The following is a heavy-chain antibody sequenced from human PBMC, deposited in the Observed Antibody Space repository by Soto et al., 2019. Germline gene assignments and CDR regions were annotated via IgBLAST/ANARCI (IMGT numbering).Heavy chain of an antibody. CDR2: IKSKTDGGTT. D-gene: IGHD1-7*01. CDR3: TTVLRGLSLPIFRYNWNYVPWFDP. V-gene: IGHV3-15*01. CDR1: GFTFSNAW. Sequence: PGGSLRLSCAASGFTFSNAWMIWVRQAPGKGLEWVGRIKSKTDGGTTDYAAPVKGRFTISRDDSKNTLYLQMNSLKTEDTAVYYCTTVLRGLSLPIFRYNWNYVPWFDPWGQGTLVTVSS. J-gene: IGHJ5*02.